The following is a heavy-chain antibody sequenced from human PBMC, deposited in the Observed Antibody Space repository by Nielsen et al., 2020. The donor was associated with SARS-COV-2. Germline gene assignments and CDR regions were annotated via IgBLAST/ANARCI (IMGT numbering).Heavy chain of an antibody. D-gene: IGHD4-23*01. J-gene: IGHJ4*02. CDR3: ARFLRGNSARYLDY. Sequence: SETLSLTCTVPGGSITSYYWSWIRQPPGKGLEWIGYISYSGSTTYNPSLKSRVTISADTSKNPFSLNLSSVTAADTALYYCARFLRGNSARYLDYWGQGTLVTVSS. V-gene: IGHV4-59*08. CDR2: ISYSGST. CDR1: GGSITSYY.